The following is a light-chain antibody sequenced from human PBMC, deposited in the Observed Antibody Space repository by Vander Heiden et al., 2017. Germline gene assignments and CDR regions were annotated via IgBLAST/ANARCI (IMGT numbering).Light chain of an antibody. CDR1: QSASRY. CDR2: DAS. J-gene: IGKJ2*01. V-gene: IGKV3-11*01. Sequence: IVFTQSRATLSLAPGESAAFACRASQSASRYLAWFAQKPGQAPRLLIYDASNRATGIPARLSGSGSGIDFALTISSLEPEDFAVYYCQQRSNWPYTFGQGTKVEIK. CDR3: QQRSNWPYT.